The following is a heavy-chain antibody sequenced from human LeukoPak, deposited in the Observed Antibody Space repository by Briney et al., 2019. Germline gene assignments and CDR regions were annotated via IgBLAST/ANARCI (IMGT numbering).Heavy chain of an antibody. J-gene: IGHJ4*02. CDR3: VRGGRGERPNY. V-gene: IGHV3-7*01. D-gene: IGHD3-16*01. CDR2: IKQDGSDK. Sequence: PGGSLRLSCAASGFTFDDYGMSWVRQAPGKGLEWVANIKQDGSDKKYVDSVKGRFTISRDNAKNSLYLQMNSLRVEDTAVYYCVRGGRGERPNYWGQGTLVTVSS. CDR1: GFTFDDYG.